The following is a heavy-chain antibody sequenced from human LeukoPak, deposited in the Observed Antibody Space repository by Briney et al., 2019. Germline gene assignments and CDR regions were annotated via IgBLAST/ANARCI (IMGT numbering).Heavy chain of an antibody. D-gene: IGHD3/OR15-3a*01. J-gene: IGHJ4*02. CDR1: GFTFGDHA. V-gene: IGHV3-23*01. CDR2: ISGSGGST. Sequence: PGRSLRLSCTASGFTFGDHAMSWVRQAPGKGLEWVSAISGSGGSTYYADSVKGRFTISRDNSKNTLHLQMNSLRAEDTAVYYCAKDKGYGTGHDYWGQGTLVTVSS. CDR3: AKDKGYGTGHDY.